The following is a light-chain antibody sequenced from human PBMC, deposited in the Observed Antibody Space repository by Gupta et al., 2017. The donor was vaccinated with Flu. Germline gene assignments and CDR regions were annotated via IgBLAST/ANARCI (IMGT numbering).Light chain of an antibody. CDR3: QQYDAYPRT. CDR1: QSVGRNY. CDR2: HAS. Sequence: IVLTQSPGTLSLSPGERVTLSCRASQSVGRNYLAWFQQKPGQSPRLLIYHASNRATGIPDRCSGSGSGTDFTLTINGLEPEDFPVYYCQQYDAYPRTFGGGTKVEIK. V-gene: IGKV3-20*01. J-gene: IGKJ4*01.